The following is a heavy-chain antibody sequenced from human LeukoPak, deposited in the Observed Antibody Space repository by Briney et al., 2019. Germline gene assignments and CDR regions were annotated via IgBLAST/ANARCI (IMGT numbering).Heavy chain of an antibody. V-gene: IGHV3-23*01. Sequence: QTGGSLRLSCAASGFTFSSYGMSWVRQAPGKGLEWVSAISGSGGSTDYADSVKGRFTISRDNSKNTLYLQMNSLRAEDTAVYYCARDGNRDGDMDVWGKGTTVTVSS. CDR1: GFTFSSYG. CDR2: ISGSGGST. J-gene: IGHJ6*03. D-gene: IGHD1-1*01. CDR3: ARDGNRDGDMDV.